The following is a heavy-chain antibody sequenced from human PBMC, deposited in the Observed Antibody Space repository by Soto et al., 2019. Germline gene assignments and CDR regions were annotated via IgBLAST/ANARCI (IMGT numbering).Heavy chain of an antibody. Sequence: QVQLMQSGGEVKKPGASVRVSCKTSGYSFTSYDINWVRQATGQGLEWMGWMNPNSGNTAYAQKFQGRVTMTRNTSISAAYMELSSLRSEDTAVYYCARVKLDYFDYWGQGTLVTVSS. V-gene: IGHV1-8*01. CDR3: ARVKLDYFDY. J-gene: IGHJ4*02. CDR2: MNPNSGNT. CDR1: GYSFTSYD.